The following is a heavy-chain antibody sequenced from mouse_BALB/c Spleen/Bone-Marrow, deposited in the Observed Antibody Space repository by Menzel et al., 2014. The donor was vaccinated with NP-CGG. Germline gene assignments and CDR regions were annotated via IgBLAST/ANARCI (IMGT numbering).Heavy chain of an antibody. D-gene: IGHD2-1*01. J-gene: IGHJ2*01. V-gene: IGHV1-31*01. CDR1: GYSFTGYY. Sequence: EVQLQQSGPELVKPGASVKISCKASGYSFTGYYMHWAKQSHVNPLERTGRINPYNGATSYNQNFKDKASLTVDKSSSTAYMELHSLTSEDSAVYYCAREYYGNYVLDYWGQGTTLTVSS. CDR3: AREYYGNYVLDY. CDR2: INPYNGAT.